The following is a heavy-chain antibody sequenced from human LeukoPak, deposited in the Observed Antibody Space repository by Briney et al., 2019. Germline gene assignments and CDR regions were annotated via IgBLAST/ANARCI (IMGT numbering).Heavy chain of an antibody. CDR2: RRPDSGAT. CDR1: GHTFTRHA. Sequence: AAVKVFCKASGHTFTRHATSWGRQAPGVGLEGMGWRRPDSGATGHAHKFRGRIVITRNNSNDTTYMELSSLTSEDTAIYYWARELSTSVPDFWGQGTLVTVSS. J-gene: IGHJ4*02. CDR3: ARELSTSVPDF. V-gene: IGHV1-8*03. D-gene: IGHD5/OR15-5a*01.